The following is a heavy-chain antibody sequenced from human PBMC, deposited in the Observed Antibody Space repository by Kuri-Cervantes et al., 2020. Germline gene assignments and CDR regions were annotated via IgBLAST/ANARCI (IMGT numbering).Heavy chain of an antibody. CDR2: IYYGGST. V-gene: IGHV4-31*02. CDR1: GGSISSGGYY. J-gene: IGHJ3*02. CDR3: ARVKAETYAFDI. D-gene: IGHD1-14*01. Sequence: SCTVSGGSISSGGYYWSWIRQHPGKGLEWIGYIYYGGSTYYNPSLKSRVTLSVDTSKNQFSLKLSSVTAADTAVYYCARVKAETYAFDIWGQGTMVTVSS.